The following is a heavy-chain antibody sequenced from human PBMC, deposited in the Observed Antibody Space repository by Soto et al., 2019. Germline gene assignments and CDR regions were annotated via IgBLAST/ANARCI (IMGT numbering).Heavy chain of an antibody. CDR1: GFTFSSYW. Sequence: XXSLRLSFAASGFTFSSYWMRWVRQAPGKGLEWVANIKQDGSETYYVDSVKGRFTISRDNANNSLYLQMNSLRAEDTAVYYCARESRRFDPWGQGTLVTVSS. V-gene: IGHV3-7*05. CDR3: ARESRRFDP. CDR2: IKQDGSET. J-gene: IGHJ5*02.